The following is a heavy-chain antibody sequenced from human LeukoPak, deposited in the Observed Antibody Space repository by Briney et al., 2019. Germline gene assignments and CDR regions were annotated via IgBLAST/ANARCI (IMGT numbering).Heavy chain of an antibody. CDR3: ARGQGLRLWDY. V-gene: IGHV1-18*01. J-gene: IGHJ4*02. D-gene: IGHD5-12*01. CDR2: ISGYNGDT. CDR1: GYTFISYG. Sequence: ASVKVSCKASGYTFISYGISWVRQAPGQGLEWMGWISGYNGDTHYAQKLQGRATMTTDTSTSTAYMELRSLRSDDTAVYYCARGQGLRLWDYWGQGTLVTVSS.